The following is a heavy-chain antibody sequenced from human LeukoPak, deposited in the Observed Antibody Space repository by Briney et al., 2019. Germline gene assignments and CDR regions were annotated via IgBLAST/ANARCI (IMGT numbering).Heavy chain of an antibody. CDR1: GGSISSSSYY. J-gene: IGHJ6*02. D-gene: IGHD3-10*01. CDR2: IYYSGST. V-gene: IGHV4-39*07. Sequence: SETLSLTCTVSGGSISSSSYYWGWIRQPPGKGLEWIGSIYYSGSTYYNPSLKSRVTISVDTSKNQFSLKLSSVTAADTAVYYCARDRYYGSGSPEGMDVWGQGTTVTVSS. CDR3: ARDRYYGSGSPEGMDV.